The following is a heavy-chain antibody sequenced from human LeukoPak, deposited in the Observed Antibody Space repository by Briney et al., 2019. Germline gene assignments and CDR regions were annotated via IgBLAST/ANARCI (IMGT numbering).Heavy chain of an antibody. CDR2: INTDGSST. CDR1: GFIFSSFW. CDR3: AKPHDYGDYHFDY. J-gene: IGHJ4*02. D-gene: IGHD4-17*01. V-gene: IGHV3-74*03. Sequence: GGSLRLSCAASGFIFSSFWMHWVRQAPGKGLVWVSRINTDGSSTTYADSVKGRFTISRDNAKNTLYLQMNSLRAEDTAVYYCAKPHDYGDYHFDYWGQGTLVTVSS.